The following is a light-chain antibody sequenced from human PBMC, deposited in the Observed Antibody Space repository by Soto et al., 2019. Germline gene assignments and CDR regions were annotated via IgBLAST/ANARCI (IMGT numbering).Light chain of an antibody. J-gene: IGKJ4*01. CDR1: QNINSW. CDR3: QQTDNFPLT. V-gene: IGKV1-12*01. CDR2: GTS. Sequence: DNQMTQSPSSVSASVGNRVTITCRASQNINSWLAWYQQKPGKAPKLLIYGTSSLQSGVPSRFSGSGSGTDFTLTISSLQPEDFATYYCQQTDNFPLTFGGGTKIEIK.